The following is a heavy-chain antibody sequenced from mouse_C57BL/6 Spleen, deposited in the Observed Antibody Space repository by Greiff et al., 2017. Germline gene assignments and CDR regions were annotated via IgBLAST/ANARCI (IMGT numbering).Heavy chain of an antibody. J-gene: IGHJ1*03. CDR3: ARWDGSSYGYFDV. V-gene: IGHV5-17*01. Sequence: EVMLVESGGGLVKPGGSLKLSCAASGFTFSDYGMHWVRQAPEKGLEWVAYISSGSSTIYYADTVKGRFTISRDNAKNTLFLQMTSLRSEDTAMYYCARWDGSSYGYFDVWGTGTTVTVSS. D-gene: IGHD1-1*01. CDR2: ISSGSSTI. CDR1: GFTFSDYG.